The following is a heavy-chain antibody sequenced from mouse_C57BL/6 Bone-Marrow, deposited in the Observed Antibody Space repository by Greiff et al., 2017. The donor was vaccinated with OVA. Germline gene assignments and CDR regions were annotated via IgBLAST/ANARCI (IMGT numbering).Heavy chain of an antibody. CDR1: GYTFTDYY. CDR2: INPNNGGT. Sequence: DVQLQESGPELVKPGASVKISCKASGYTFTDYYMNWVKQSHGKSLEWIGDINPNNGGTSYNQKFKGKATLTVDKSSSTAYMELRSLTSEDSAVYYWARRIITTVVVDYWGQGTTLTVSS. J-gene: IGHJ2*01. CDR3: ARRIITTVVVDY. V-gene: IGHV1-26*01. D-gene: IGHD1-1*01.